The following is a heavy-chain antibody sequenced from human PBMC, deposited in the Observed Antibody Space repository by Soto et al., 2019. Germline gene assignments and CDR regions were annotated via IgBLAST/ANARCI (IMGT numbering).Heavy chain of an antibody. D-gene: IGHD6-19*01. J-gene: IGHJ4*02. CDR1: EFTFSDYY. CDR3: AIASPIAVADHFDY. Sequence: QVQLVESGGGLVKPGGSLRLSCAASEFTFSDYYMSWIRQAPGKGLEWVSYLSSSGNTIYYADSVKGRFTISRDNAKNSLYLQMNSLRAEDTAVYYCAIASPIAVADHFDYWGQGTLVTVSS. V-gene: IGHV3-11*01. CDR2: LSSSGNTI.